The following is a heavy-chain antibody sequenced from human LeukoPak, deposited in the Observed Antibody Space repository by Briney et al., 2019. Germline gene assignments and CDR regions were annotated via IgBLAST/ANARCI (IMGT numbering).Heavy chain of an antibody. J-gene: IGHJ4*02. CDR3: ARGRYFDV. Sequence: PGGSLRLSCAASGFTFSSYAMHWARQAPGKGLEWVAVISYDGSNKYYADSVKGRFTISRDNSKSTLYLQMNSLRAEDTAVYYCARGRYFDVWGQGTLVTVSS. CDR2: ISYDGSNK. V-gene: IGHV3-30-3*01. D-gene: IGHD3-9*01. CDR1: GFTFSSYA.